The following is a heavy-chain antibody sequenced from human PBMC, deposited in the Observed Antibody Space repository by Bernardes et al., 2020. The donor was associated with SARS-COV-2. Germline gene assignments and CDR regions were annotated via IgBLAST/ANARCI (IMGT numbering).Heavy chain of an antibody. CDR3: TTSLSLTVVVYVFDI. J-gene: IGHJ3*02. V-gene: IGHV1-24*01. CDR2: FDPEDGEA. CDR1: GYTLSDLS. D-gene: IGHD3-22*01. Sequence: ASVKVSCKVSGYTLSDLSMHWVRQAPGKGLEWMGSFDPEDGEAVYAQKFLGRVTMTADTSTYTSYMQLSSLRSDDTAVYYCTTSLSLTVVVYVFDIWGQGTTVIVSS.